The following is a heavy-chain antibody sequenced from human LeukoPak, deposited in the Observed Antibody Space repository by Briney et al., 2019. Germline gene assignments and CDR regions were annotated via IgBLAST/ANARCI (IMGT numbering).Heavy chain of an antibody. D-gene: IGHD3-22*01. Sequence: SETLSLTCAVYGGSFSGYYWSWIRQPAGKGLEWIGRIYTSGSTNYNPSLKSRVTMSVDTSKNQFSLKLSSVTAADTAVYYCAREPYYYDSSGYDYWGQGTLVTVSS. CDR3: AREPYYYDSSGYDY. J-gene: IGHJ4*02. CDR2: IYTSGST. CDR1: GGSFSGYY. V-gene: IGHV4-4*07.